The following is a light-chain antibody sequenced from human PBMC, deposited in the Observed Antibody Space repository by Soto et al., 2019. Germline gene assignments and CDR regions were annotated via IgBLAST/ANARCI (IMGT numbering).Light chain of an antibody. CDR1: QSVSSN. Sequence: EIVMTQSPATLFVSPGERATLSCRASQSVSSNLAWYQQKPGQAPRLLIYGASTRATGIPARFSGSGSGTKFTLTISSLQSEDFAVYYCQQYNNWPPWTFGQGTKVEIK. CDR3: QQYNNWPPWT. V-gene: IGKV3-15*01. J-gene: IGKJ1*01. CDR2: GAS.